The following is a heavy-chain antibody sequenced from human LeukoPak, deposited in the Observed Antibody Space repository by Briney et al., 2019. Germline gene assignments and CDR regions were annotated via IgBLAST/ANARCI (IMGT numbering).Heavy chain of an antibody. CDR3: AKGYRSSWWGMGY. Sequence: GASVKVSCKASGGTFSSYAISWVRQATGQGLEWMGGIIPIFGTANYAQKFQGRVTITADESTSTAYMELSSLRSEDTAVYYCAKGYRSSWWGMGYWGQGTLVTVSS. CDR2: IIPIFGTA. J-gene: IGHJ4*02. CDR1: GGTFSSYA. V-gene: IGHV1-69*13. D-gene: IGHD6-13*01.